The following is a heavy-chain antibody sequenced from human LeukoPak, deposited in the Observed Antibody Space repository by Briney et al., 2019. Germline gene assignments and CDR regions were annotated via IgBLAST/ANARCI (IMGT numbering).Heavy chain of an antibody. CDR3: ARDGYPKGFDY. CDR1: GGSISSYY. D-gene: IGHD5-12*01. J-gene: IGHJ4*02. Sequence: SETLSLTCIVSGGSISSYYWSWIRQPPGKGLEWIGYIYYSGSINYNPSLWSRVTISVDTSKNQFSLKLSSVTAADTAVYYCARDGYPKGFDYWGQGTLVTVSS. CDR2: IYYSGSI. V-gene: IGHV4-59*01.